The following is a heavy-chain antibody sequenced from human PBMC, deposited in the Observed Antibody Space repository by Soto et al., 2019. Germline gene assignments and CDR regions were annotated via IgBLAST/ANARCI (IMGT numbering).Heavy chain of an antibody. J-gene: IGHJ6*03. Sequence: SETLSLTCTVSGGSISTRSSYWGWIRQPPGKGLEWIGSIYHIGNTYYNPSLKSRVTISIDTSKNQFSLKLSSVTAADTAVYYCARAKPYCSGGSCYLPYYYMDVWGKGTTVTVSS. D-gene: IGHD2-15*01. CDR2: IYHIGNT. CDR3: ARAKPYCSGGSCYLPYYYMDV. CDR1: GGSISTRSSY. V-gene: IGHV4-39*07.